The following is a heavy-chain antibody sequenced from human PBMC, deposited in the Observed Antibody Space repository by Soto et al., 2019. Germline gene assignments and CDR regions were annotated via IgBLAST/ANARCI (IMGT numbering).Heavy chain of an antibody. CDR1: GFTFDDYA. CDR2: GSWNSASI. CDR3: EKDWGYAFWTGYFKC. V-gene: IGHV3-9*01. J-gene: IGHJ4*02. D-gene: IGHD3-3*01. Sequence: TGGSLRLSCAASGFTFDDYAMHWVRQLPAKGLEWVSGGSWNSASIGYADSVKARCTTSRVNAKNSLYLEMKSLRTEDTTEYYCEKDWGYAFWTGYFKCWGQGTPVTVS.